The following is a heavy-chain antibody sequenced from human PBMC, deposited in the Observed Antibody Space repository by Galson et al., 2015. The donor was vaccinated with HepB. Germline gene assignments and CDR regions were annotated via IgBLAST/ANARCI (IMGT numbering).Heavy chain of an antibody. V-gene: IGHV1-18*01. CDR3: AREGRDTTGTGAFDI. CDR1: GYTFTSYG. CDR2: ISAYDGNT. Sequence: SVKVSCKASGYTFTSYGISWVRQAPGQGLEWMGWISAYDGNTNYAQKLQGRVTMTTDTSTSTAYMELRSLRSDDTAVYYCAREGRDTTGTGAFDIWGQGTLVTVSS. J-gene: IGHJ3*02. D-gene: IGHD1-1*01.